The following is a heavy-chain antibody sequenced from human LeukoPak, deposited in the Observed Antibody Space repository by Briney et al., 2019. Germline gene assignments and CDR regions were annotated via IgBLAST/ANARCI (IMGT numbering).Heavy chain of an antibody. CDR2: ISAYNGNT. D-gene: IGHD6-19*01. CDR1: GYTFTSFG. Sequence: ASVKVSCKASGYTFTSFGISWVRQAPAQGLEWMGWISAYNGNTNYAKKLHGRVTMTTDTSTSTAYMELRSLRSDDTAVYYCARDRFGYSSGWWQYYYYYYGMDVWGQGTTVTVSS. J-gene: IGHJ6*02. V-gene: IGHV1-18*01. CDR3: ARDRFGYSSGWWQYYYYYYGMDV.